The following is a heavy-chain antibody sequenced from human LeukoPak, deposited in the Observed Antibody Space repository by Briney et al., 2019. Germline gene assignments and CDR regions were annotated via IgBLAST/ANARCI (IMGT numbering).Heavy chain of an antibody. CDR1: GFTFSDCY. CDR2: ISSSGDIK. V-gene: IGHV3-11*01. D-gene: IGHD6-19*01. Sequence: GSLRLSCAASGFTFSDCYMSWIRQAPGKGLEWVSDISSSGDIKSYADSVKGRFTISRDNAKMSLHLQMNSLRAEDTAVYYCAREIVAGAFDYWGQGTLVTVSS. J-gene: IGHJ4*02. CDR3: AREIVAGAFDY.